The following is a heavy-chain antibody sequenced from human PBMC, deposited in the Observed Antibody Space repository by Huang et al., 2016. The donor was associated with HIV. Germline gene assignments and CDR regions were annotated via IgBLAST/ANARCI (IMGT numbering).Heavy chain of an antibody. CDR3: ATKTGAMDI. D-gene: IGHD1-7*01. J-gene: IGHJ6*02. V-gene: IGHV3-7*03. CDR2: IRQDESEK. CDR1: TFTFGAYW. Sequence: VESGGRLVQPGGSLRLSCVGSTFTFGAYWMSWVRQTPGKGLEWVANIRQDESEKYYVDSVKGRFNISRNNAKIVLFLEMNNVTVEDTATYYCATKTGAMDIWGQGTTVTVS.